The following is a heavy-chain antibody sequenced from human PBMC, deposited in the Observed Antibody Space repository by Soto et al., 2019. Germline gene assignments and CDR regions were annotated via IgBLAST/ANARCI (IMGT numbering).Heavy chain of an antibody. V-gene: IGHV3-23*01. CDR2: ISGSGDVI. J-gene: IGHJ4*02. Sequence: PGGSLRLSCAVSGFTFNSYAMTWVRQPPGKGLEWVSSISGSGDVIYYADSVKGRFTISRDNSKITLYLQLNSLRAEDTGIYYCAKYRSHSYGAEGFDYWGQGALVTVSS. CDR3: AKYRSHSYGAEGFDY. D-gene: IGHD2-15*01. CDR1: GFTFNSYA.